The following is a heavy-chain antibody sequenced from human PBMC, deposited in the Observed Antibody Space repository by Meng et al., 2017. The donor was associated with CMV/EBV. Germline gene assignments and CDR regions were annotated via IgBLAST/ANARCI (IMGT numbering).Heavy chain of an antibody. CDR3: AGTWEPYAFDI. J-gene: IGHJ3*02. CDR2: IYPGDSDT. V-gene: IGHV5-51*01. CDR1: EYSFTSYW. D-gene: IGHD1-26*01. Sequence: KVSCKGSEYSFTSYWIGWVRQMPGKGLEWMGIIYPGDSDTRYSPSFQGQVTISADKSISTVYLQWSSLKASDSAMYYCAGTWEPYAFDIWGQGTMVTVSS.